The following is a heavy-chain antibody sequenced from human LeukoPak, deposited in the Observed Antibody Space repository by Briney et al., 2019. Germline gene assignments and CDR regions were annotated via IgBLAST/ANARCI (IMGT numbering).Heavy chain of an antibody. V-gene: IGHV1-2*02. CDR1: GYTFTGYY. D-gene: IGHD6-13*01. Sequence: GASVKVSCKASGYTFTGYYMHWVRQAPGQGLEWMGWINPNSGGTNYAQKFQGRVTMTRDTSISTAYMELSSLRSDDTAVYYCARAKGIAAAGTASKLRPHAFDIWGQGTMVTVSS. CDR2: INPNSGGT. J-gene: IGHJ3*02. CDR3: ARAKGIAAAGTASKLRPHAFDI.